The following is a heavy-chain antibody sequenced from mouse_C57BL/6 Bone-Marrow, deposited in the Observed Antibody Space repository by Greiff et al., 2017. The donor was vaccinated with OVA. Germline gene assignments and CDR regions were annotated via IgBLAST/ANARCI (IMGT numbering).Heavy chain of an antibody. D-gene: IGHD1-1*01. J-gene: IGHJ3*01. V-gene: IGHV1-55*01. Sequence: QVQLQQPGAELVKPGASVKMSCKASGYTFTSYWITWVKQRPGQGLEWIGDSYPGSGSTNYNEKFKSKATLTVDTSSSTAYMQHSSLTSEDSAVYYGARQRIYYCSSSYGFFAYWGQGTLVTVSA. CDR3: ARQRIYYCSSSYGFFAY. CDR2: SYPGSGST. CDR1: GYTFTSYW.